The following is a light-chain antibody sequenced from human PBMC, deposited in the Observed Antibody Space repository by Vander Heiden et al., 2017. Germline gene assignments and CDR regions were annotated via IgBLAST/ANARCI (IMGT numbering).Light chain of an antibody. CDR2: DVT. CDR1: SSDVGGYDF. Sequence: QSALTQPASVSGSLGQSITISCAGTSSDVGGYDFVSWYQQHPGKAPKLMIYDVTYRPSGVSIRFSGSKSGNTASLTISGLQAEDESDYYCSSYTTSGTRVFGTGTNVTVL. V-gene: IGLV2-14*03. CDR3: SSYTTSGTRV. J-gene: IGLJ1*01.